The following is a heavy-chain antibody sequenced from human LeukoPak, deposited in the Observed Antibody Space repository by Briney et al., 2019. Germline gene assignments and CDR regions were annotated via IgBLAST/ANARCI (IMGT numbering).Heavy chain of an antibody. V-gene: IGHV1-69*05. J-gene: IGHJ6*03. D-gene: IGHD3-16*02. CDR2: IIPIFGTA. CDR1: GGTFSSYA. Sequence: GASVKVSCKASGGTFSSYAISWVRQAPGQGLEWMGGIIPIFGTANYAQKFQGRVTITTDESTSTAYMELSSLRSEDTAVYYCARGLSPVYYYYMDVWAKGPRSPSP. CDR3: ARGLSPVYYYYMDV.